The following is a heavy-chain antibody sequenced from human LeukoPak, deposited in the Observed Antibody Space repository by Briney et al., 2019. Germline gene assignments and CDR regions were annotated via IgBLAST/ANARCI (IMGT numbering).Heavy chain of an antibody. V-gene: IGHV3-74*01. Sequence: GGSLRLSCAASGFSVSSYCMHWVRQAPGKGLVWVSRINTDGISTYYADSVKGRFTISRDNAKNTLYLQMNSLRAEDTAVYYCARDRTAMVAYDAFDIWGQGTMVTVSS. CDR1: GFSVSSYC. J-gene: IGHJ3*02. D-gene: IGHD5-18*01. CDR2: INTDGIST. CDR3: ARDRTAMVAYDAFDI.